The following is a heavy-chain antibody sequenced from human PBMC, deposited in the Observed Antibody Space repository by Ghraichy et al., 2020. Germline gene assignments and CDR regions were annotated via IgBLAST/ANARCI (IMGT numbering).Heavy chain of an antibody. CDR2: IYYSGST. CDR3: ARAVGDGDYPFDP. Sequence: SETLSLTCTVSGGSISSYYWSWIRQPPGKGLEWIGYIYYSGSTNYNPSLKSRVTISVDTSKNQFSLKLSSVTAADTAVYYCARAVGDGDYPFDPWGQGTLVTVSS. D-gene: IGHD4-17*01. J-gene: IGHJ5*02. V-gene: IGHV4-59*01. CDR1: GGSISSYY.